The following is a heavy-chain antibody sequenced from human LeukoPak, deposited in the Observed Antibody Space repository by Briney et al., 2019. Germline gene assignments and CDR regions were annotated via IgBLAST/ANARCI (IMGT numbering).Heavy chain of an antibody. V-gene: IGHV3-53*05. CDR2: LYSGGTT. CDR1: GFRVSSDY. D-gene: IGHD6-19*01. Sequence: GSLRLSCVVSGFRVSSDYMTWFRQAPGKGLDWVSVLYSGGTTVYPDSVKGRFTISRDNAKNSLYLQMNSLRAEDMALYYCAKDMASSGWYGGVDYWGQGTLVTVSS. J-gene: IGHJ4*02. CDR3: AKDMASSGWYGGVDY.